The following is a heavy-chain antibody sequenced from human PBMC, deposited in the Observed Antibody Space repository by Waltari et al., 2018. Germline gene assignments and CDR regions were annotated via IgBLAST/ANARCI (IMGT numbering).Heavy chain of an antibody. CDR3: ARDFIAAAGTTFDP. D-gene: IGHD6-13*01. V-gene: IGHV4-61*02. Sequence: QVQLQESGPGLVKPSQTLSLTCTVSGGSISSGSYYWSWIRQPAGKGLEWIGRIYTSGSTNYNPSLKSRVTISVDTSKNQFSLKLSSVTAADTAVYYCARDFIAAAGTTFDPWGQGTLVTVSS. CDR2: IYTSGST. J-gene: IGHJ5*02. CDR1: GGSISSGSYY.